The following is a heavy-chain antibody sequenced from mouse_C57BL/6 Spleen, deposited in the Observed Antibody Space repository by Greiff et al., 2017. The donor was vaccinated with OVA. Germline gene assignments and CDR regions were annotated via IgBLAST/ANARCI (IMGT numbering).Heavy chain of an antibody. CDR3: AMLGYGSVDY. D-gene: IGHD1-1*01. CDR2: IDPSDSYT. J-gene: IGHJ2*01. V-gene: IGHV1-69*01. CDR1: GYTFTSYW. Sequence: QVQLQQPGAELVMPGASVKLSCKASGYTFTSYWMHWVKQRPGQGLAWIGEIDPSDSYTNYNQKFKGKSTLTVDKSSSTAYMQLSSLTSEDSAVYYCAMLGYGSVDYWGQGTTLTVSS.